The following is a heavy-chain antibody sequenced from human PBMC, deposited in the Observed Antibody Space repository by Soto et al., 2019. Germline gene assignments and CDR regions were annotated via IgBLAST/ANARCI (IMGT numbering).Heavy chain of an antibody. V-gene: IGHV3-23*01. J-gene: IGHJ4*02. CDR2: ISGSGGST. CDR3: ATRRGYSYGLTTHHY. Sequence: GSLRLSCAASGFTFSSYCMSWVRQAPGKGLEWVSAISGSGGSTYYADSVKGRFTISRDNSKNTLYLQMNSLRAEDTAVYYCATRRGYSYGLTTHHYWGQGTLVTGSS. CDR1: GFTFSSYC. D-gene: IGHD5-18*01.